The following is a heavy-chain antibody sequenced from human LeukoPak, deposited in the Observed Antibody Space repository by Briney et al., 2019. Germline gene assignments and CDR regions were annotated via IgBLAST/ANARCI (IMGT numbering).Heavy chain of an antibody. CDR1: GFTFSTYW. CDR2: ISGSGGST. V-gene: IGHV3-23*01. J-gene: IGHJ4*02. CDR3: AKSQNHYYGSGSYFDY. D-gene: IGHD3-10*01. Sequence: GGSLRLSCAASGFTFSTYWMHWVRQAPGKGLEWVSAISGSGGSTYYADSVKGRFTISRDNSKNTLYLQMNSLRAEDTAVYYCAKSQNHYYGSGSYFDYWGQGTLVTVSS.